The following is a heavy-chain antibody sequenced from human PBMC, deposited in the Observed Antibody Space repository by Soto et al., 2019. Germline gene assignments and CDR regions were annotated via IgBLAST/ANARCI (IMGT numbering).Heavy chain of an antibody. D-gene: IGHD2-2*01. J-gene: IGHJ5*02. Sequence: NPSETLSLTCTVSGGSISSSSYYWGWIRQPPGKGLAWIGSIYYSGSTYYNPSLKSRCTISVDTSKNQFSLKLSSVTAADTAVYYCARHEYCSSTSCEGSNWFDPWGQGTLVTVSS. V-gene: IGHV4-39*01. CDR2: IYYSGST. CDR3: ARHEYCSSTSCEGSNWFDP. CDR1: GGSISSSSYY.